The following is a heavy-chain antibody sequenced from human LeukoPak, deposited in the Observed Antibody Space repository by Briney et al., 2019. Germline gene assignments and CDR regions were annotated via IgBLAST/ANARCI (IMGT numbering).Heavy chain of an antibody. CDR2: IYSGGST. CDR3: AKDYYDSSGYDSPRFDY. CDR1: GFIVSSNY. Sequence: QTGGSLRLSCAASGFIVSSNYMSWVRQAPGKGLEWVSIIYSGGSTYYADSVKGRFTISRDNSKNTLYLQMNSLRAEDTAVYYCAKDYYDSSGYDSPRFDYWGQGTLLTVSS. D-gene: IGHD3-22*01. V-gene: IGHV3-53*01. J-gene: IGHJ4*02.